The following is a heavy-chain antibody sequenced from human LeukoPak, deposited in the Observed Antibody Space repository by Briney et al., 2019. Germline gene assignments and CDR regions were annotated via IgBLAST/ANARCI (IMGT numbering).Heavy chain of an antibody. Sequence: GGSLRLSCAASGFTFSSYEMNWVRQAPGKGLEWVSYISSSGNAIYYADSMNDRFTIARDNAKNSLYLQMNSLRAEDTAVYYCAINGFSSGWYDPYYFDNWGKGTMVTVSS. CDR2: ISSSGNAI. J-gene: IGHJ4*02. D-gene: IGHD6-19*01. V-gene: IGHV3-48*03. CDR1: GFTFSSYE. CDR3: AINGFSSGWYDPYYFDN.